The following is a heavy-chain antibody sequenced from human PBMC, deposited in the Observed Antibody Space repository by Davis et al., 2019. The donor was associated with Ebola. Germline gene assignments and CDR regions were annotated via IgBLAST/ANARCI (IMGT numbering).Heavy chain of an antibody. V-gene: IGHV4-59*04. J-gene: IGHJ4*02. CDR3: ARTVGATFY. CDR1: GGFMNSYY. D-gene: IGHD1-26*01. Sequence: MPSETLSLTCTVSGGFMNSYYWTWIRQSPGKGLECIGYIYYSGSTYYNPSLKSRVTISVDTSKNQFSLKLSSVTAADTAVYYCARTVGATFYWGQGTLVTVSS. CDR2: IYYSGST.